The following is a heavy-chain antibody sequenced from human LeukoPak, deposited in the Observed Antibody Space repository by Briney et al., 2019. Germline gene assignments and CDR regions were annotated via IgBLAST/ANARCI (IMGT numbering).Heavy chain of an antibody. CDR2: IIPILGIA. D-gene: IGHD3-9*01. J-gene: IGHJ5*02. Sequence: SVKVSCKASGGTFSSYAISWVRQAPGQGLEWMERIIPILGIANYAQKFQGRVTITADKSTSTAYMELSSLRSEDTAVYYCAREARRLLRYFDWPPFDPWGQGTLVTVSS. CDR1: GGTFSSYA. V-gene: IGHV1-69*04. CDR3: AREARRLLRYFDWPPFDP.